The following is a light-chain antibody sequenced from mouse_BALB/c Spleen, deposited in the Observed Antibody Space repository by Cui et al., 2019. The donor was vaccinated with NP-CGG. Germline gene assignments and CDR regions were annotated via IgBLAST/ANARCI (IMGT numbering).Light chain of an antibody. CDR1: TGAVTTSNY. J-gene: IGLJ1*01. V-gene: IGLV1*01. CDR3: ALWYSNHWV. Sequence: AVVTQESALTTSPGATVTLTCRSSTGAVTTSNYANWVQEKPDHLFTGLIGGTNNRPPGVPARFSGSLIGDKAALTLTGAQTEDEAIYFCALWYSNHWVFGGGTKLTVL. CDR2: GTN.